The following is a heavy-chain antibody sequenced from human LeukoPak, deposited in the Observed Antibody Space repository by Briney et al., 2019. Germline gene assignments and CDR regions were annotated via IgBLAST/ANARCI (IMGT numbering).Heavy chain of an antibody. CDR3: AQYSSGWYSVYDF. CDR2: ISASGNST. J-gene: IGHJ4*01. CDR1: GFTLTNYH. V-gene: IGHV3-23*01. Sequence: GGSLRLSCAVSGFTLTNYHMNWVRQAPGKGLEWVSGISASGNSTYYADSVRGRFTLSRDISKNTLYLQMNSLRVYDTAVYYCAQYSSGWYSVYDFWGQGALVTVSP. D-gene: IGHD6-19*01.